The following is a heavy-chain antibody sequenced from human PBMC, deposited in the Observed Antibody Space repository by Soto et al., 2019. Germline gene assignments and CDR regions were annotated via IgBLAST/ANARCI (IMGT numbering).Heavy chain of an antibody. CDR1: GYTFTSYG. Sequence: QVQLVQSGAEVKKPGASVTVSCKASGYTFTSYGLSWVRQAPGQGLEWMGWISAYNGNTNYAQKLQGRGTKTTDTSTNTDYMELMSLRSDDTAVYYCARDSDILTGYDYWYYDLWGRGTLVTVSS. J-gene: IGHJ2*01. CDR2: ISAYNGNT. CDR3: ARDSDILTGYDYWYYDL. V-gene: IGHV1-18*01. D-gene: IGHD3-9*01.